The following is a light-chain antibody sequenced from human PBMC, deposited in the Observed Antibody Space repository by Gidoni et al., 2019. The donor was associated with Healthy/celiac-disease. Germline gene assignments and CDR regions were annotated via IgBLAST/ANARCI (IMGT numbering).Light chain of an antibody. Sequence: EIVLTQSPATLSVSPGERATLSCRASQSVRSNLAWYQQKPGQAPRLLIYGASTRATGIPARFSGSGSWTEFTLTISSLQSEDFAVYYCQQYNNWPSCSFGQGTKLEIK. J-gene: IGKJ2*04. CDR2: GAS. CDR1: QSVRSN. CDR3: QQYNNWPSCS. V-gene: IGKV3-15*01.